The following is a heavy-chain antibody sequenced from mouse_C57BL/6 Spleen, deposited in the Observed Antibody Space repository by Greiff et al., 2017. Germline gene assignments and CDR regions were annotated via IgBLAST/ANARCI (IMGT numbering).Heavy chain of an antibody. J-gene: IGHJ3*01. Sequence: VQLQQSGPELVKPGASVKISCKASGYTFTDYYMHWVKQSHGKSLEWIGDINPNNGGTSYNQKFKGKATMTADKSSSTAYMELRSLTSEDSAVYYCARCLGDGEIADWGQGTLVTVSA. CDR2: INPNNGGT. CDR1: GYTFTDYY. V-gene: IGHV1-26*01. CDR3: ARCLGDGEIAD. D-gene: IGHD3-1*01.